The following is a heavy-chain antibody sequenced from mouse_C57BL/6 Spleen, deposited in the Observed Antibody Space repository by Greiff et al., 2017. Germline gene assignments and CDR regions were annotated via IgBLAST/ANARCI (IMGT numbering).Heavy chain of an antibody. J-gene: IGHJ4*01. CDR2: IHPSDSDT. V-gene: IGHV1-74*01. CDR3: AIPITTVVEGYAMDY. CDR1: GYTFTSYW. Sequence: QVQLQQSGAELVKPGASVKVSCKASGYTFTSYWMHWVKQRPGQGLEWIGRIHPSDSDTNYNQKFKCKATLTVDKSSSTAYMQLSSLTSEDSAVYYCAIPITTVVEGYAMDYWGQGTSVNVYS. D-gene: IGHD1-1*01.